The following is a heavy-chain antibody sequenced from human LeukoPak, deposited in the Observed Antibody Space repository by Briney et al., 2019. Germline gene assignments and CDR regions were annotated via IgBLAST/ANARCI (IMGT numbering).Heavy chain of an antibody. CDR2: IHSSGTT. J-gene: IGHJ4*02. CDR3: ARDCATTTCFRD. CDR1: RGSISSYY. V-gene: IGHV4-59*01. Sequence: SETLSLTCTVSRGSISSYYWSWIRQPPGKGLEWIGNIHSSGTTNYSPSLKSRVTTSLDTSKSQFSLKVTSVTAADTAVYYCARDCATTTCFRDWGQGILVTVSS. D-gene: IGHD2-2*01.